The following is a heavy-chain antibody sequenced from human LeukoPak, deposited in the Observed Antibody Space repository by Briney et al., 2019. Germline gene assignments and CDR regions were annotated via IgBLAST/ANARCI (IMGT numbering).Heavy chain of an antibody. Sequence: GGSLRLSCAASGFTVSSNYMSWVRQAPGKGLEWVSVIYSGGSTYYADSVKGRFTISRHNSKNTLYLQMNSLRAEDTAVYYCARDATRGYSYGFPFDYWGQGTLVTVSS. D-gene: IGHD5-18*01. V-gene: IGHV3-53*04. CDR2: IYSGGST. CDR1: GFTVSSNY. J-gene: IGHJ4*02. CDR3: ARDATRGYSYGFPFDY.